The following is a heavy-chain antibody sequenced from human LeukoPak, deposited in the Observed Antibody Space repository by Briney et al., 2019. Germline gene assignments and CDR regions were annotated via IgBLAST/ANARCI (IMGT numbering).Heavy chain of an antibody. CDR1: VFTFRSYS. Sequence: GGSLRLSCAPSVFTFRSYSMNWVRQAPGKGLEWVSSIISSSSYIYYADSVKGRFTIYRDNDKNSLYLQMNSLRAEDTAVYYCARGGGVATSGLWYYMDVWGKGTMVTVSS. CDR2: IISSSSYI. V-gene: IGHV3-21*01. J-gene: IGHJ6*03. CDR3: ARGGGVATSGLWYYMDV. D-gene: IGHD5-12*01.